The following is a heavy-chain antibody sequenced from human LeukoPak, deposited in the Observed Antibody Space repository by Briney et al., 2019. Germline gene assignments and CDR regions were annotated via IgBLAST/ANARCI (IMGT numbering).Heavy chain of an antibody. V-gene: IGHV1-69*13. CDR3: ASPRKDYGDYVYAFDI. CDR2: IIPIFGTA. D-gene: IGHD4-17*01. Sequence: SVTVSCKASGGTFSSYAISWVRQAPGQGLEWMGGIIPIFGTANYAQKFQGRVTITADESTSTAYMELSSLRSEDTAVYYCASPRKDYGDYVYAFDIWGQGTMVTVSS. CDR1: GGTFSSYA. J-gene: IGHJ3*02.